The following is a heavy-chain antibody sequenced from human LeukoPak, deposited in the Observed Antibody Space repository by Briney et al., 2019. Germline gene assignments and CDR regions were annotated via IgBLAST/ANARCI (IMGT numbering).Heavy chain of an antibody. Sequence: SGGSLRLSCAASGFTFSSYAMSWVRQAPGKGLEWVSAISGSGGSTYYADSVKGRFTISRDNSKNTLYLQMNSLRAEDTAVYYCAEDRVTIFGVVTTPFDYWGQGTLVTVSS. D-gene: IGHD3-3*01. J-gene: IGHJ4*02. CDR1: GFTFSSYA. CDR2: ISGSGGST. CDR3: AEDRVTIFGVVTTPFDY. V-gene: IGHV3-23*01.